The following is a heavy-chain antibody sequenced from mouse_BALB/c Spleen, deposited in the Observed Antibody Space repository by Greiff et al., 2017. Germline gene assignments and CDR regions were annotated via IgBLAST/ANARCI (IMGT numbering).Heavy chain of an antibody. Sequence: EVKLMESGGGLVKPGGSLKLSCAASGFTFSSYAMSWVRQTPEKRLEWVASISSGGSTYYPDSVKGRFTISRDNARNILYLQMSSLRSEDTAMYYCARDGQYYRYDFAYWGQGTLVTVSA. CDR2: ISSGGST. D-gene: IGHD2-14*01. V-gene: IGHV5-6-5*01. J-gene: IGHJ3*01. CDR1: GFTFSSYA. CDR3: ARDGQYYRYDFAY.